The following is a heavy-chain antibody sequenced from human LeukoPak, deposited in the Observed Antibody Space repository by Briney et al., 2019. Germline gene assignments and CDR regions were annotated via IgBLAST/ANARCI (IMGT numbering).Heavy chain of an antibody. Sequence: GGSLRLSCAASGFTFSGSSMNWVRQAPGKGLEWVSSISSSSIYIYYADSMKGRFTISRDNAKNSLYLQMNSLTAEDTAVYYCARGPYGTAMQFDYWGQGTLVTVSS. CDR1: GFTFSGSS. D-gene: IGHD5-18*01. CDR3: ARGPYGTAMQFDY. J-gene: IGHJ4*02. CDR2: ISSSSIYI. V-gene: IGHV3-21*01.